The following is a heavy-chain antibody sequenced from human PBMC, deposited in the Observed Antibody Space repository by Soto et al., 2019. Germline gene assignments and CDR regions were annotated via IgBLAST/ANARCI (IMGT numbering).Heavy chain of an antibody. CDR2: INPKSGGT. V-gene: IGHV1-2*04. Sequence: VASVKVSCKASGYSFTDYHIHWVRQAPGQGLEWLGRINPKSGGTSTAQKFQGWVTMTTDTSISTASMELTRLTSDDTAIYYCARGHSTACYNGGYSVSRNQDMDGW. CDR3: ARGHSTACYNGGYSVSRNQDMDG. J-gene: IGHJ6*01. CDR1: GYSFTDYH. D-gene: IGHD3-10*01.